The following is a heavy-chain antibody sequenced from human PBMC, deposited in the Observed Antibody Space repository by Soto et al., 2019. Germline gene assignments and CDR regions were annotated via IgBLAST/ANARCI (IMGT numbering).Heavy chain of an antibody. V-gene: IGHV1-18*01. J-gene: IGHJ4*02. CDR2: ISAYNGNT. CDR3: ARDSPPVDS. Sequence: QVQLVQSGAEVKKPGASVKVSCKASGYTFTSYGISWVRQALGQGLEWMGWISAYNGNTNYAQKPQGRVTMTTDTSTSTSYKQIRSLTSEDTAVYYCARDSPPVDSWGQRTRVTVAS. CDR1: GYTFTSYG.